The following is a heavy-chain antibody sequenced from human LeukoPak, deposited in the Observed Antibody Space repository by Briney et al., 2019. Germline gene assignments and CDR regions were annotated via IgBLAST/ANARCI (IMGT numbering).Heavy chain of an antibody. J-gene: IGHJ3*02. CDR1: GFTFSSYA. CDR3: ARSRPSSHIVVVVGASRVAFDI. Sequence: QPGGSLRLSCAASGFTFSSYAMSWVRQAPGKGLEWVSAISGSGGSTYYADSVKGRFTISRDNSKNTLYLQMNSLRAEDTAVYYCARSRPSSHIVVVVGASRVAFDIWGQGTMVTVSS. V-gene: IGHV3-23*01. CDR2: ISGSGGST. D-gene: IGHD2-21*01.